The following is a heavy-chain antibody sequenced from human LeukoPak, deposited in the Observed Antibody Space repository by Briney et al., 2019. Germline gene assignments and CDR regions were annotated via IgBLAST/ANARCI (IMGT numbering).Heavy chain of an antibody. V-gene: IGHV4-39*07. CDR3: ARGLRVVPAAIVSKTRPYYFDY. Sequence: SETLSLTCTVSGGSISSGDYYWSWIRQPPGKGLEWIGEINHSGSTNYNPSLKSRVTISVDTSKNQFSLKLSSVTAADTAVYYCARGLRVVPAAIVSKTRPYYFDYWGQGTLVTVSS. CDR1: GGSISSGDYY. CDR2: INHSGST. D-gene: IGHD2-2*02. J-gene: IGHJ4*02.